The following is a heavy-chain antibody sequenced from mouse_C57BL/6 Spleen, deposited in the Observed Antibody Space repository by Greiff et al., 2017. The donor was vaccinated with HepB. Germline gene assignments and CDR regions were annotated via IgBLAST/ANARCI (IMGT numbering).Heavy chain of an antibody. CDR2: ISSGGSYT. D-gene: IGHD2-5*01. CDR3: ARHGYSNYMFAY. CDR1: GFTFSSYG. V-gene: IGHV5-6*01. Sequence: EVQLVESGGDLVKPGGSLKLSCAASGFTFSSYGMSWVRQTPDKRLEWVATISSGGSYTYYPDSVKGRFTISRDNAKNTLYLQMSSLKSEDTAMYYCARHGYSNYMFAYWGQGTLVTVSA. J-gene: IGHJ3*01.